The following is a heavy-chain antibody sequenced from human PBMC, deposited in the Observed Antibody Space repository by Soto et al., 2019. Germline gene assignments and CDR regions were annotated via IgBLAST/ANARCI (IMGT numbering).Heavy chain of an antibody. CDR1: GGTFSSYT. J-gene: IGHJ6*02. Sequence: QVQLVQSGAEVKKPGSSVKVSCKASGGTFSSYTISWVRQAPGQGLEWMGRIIPILGIANYAQKFQGRVTITADKSTXTAYMELSSLRSEDTAVYXXXREEGEGIAAAGYYYYYGMDVWGQGTTVTVSS. V-gene: IGHV1-69*08. CDR3: XREEGEGIAAAGYYYYYGMDV. CDR2: IIPILGIA. D-gene: IGHD6-13*01.